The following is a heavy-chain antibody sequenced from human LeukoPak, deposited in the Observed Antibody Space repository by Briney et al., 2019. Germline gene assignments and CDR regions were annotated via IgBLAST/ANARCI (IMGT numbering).Heavy chain of an antibody. V-gene: IGHV4-39*01. CDR1: GVSISSSSCY. CDR2: IYNTGSS. D-gene: IGHD1-26*01. J-gene: IGHJ4*02. Sequence: SETLSLTCTVSGVSISSSSCYWGWIRQPPGKGLEWIGSIYNTGSSYYNPSLKSRGTISVDTSKNQISLRLRSVTAADTAVYYCASLRPPVVGATWVDYWGQGILVTVSS. CDR3: ASLRPPVVGATWVDY.